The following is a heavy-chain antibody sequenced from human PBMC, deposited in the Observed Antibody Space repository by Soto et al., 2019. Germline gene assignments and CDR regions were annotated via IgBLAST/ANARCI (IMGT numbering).Heavy chain of an antibody. CDR1: GFTFSSYS. V-gene: IGHV3-48*01. J-gene: IGHJ6*03. CDR3: ASSPYGDYYYYYYMDV. D-gene: IGHD4-17*01. CDR2: ISSSSSTI. Sequence: EVELVESGGGLVQPGGSLRLSCAASGFTFSSYSMNWVRQAPGKGLEWVSYISSSSSTIYYADSVKGRFTISRDNAKNSLYLQMNSLGAEDTAVYYCASSPYGDYYYYYYMDVWGKGTTVTVSS.